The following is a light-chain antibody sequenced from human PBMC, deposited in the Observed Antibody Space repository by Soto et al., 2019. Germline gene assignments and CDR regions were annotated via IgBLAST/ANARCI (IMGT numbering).Light chain of an antibody. V-gene: IGKV1-9*01. CDR1: QGISSY. CDR3: QQLNSYPLT. Sequence: IQLTQSPSSLSASVGDRVTITCRASQGISSYLAWYQQKPGKAPKLLIYAASTLQSGVPSRFSGSGSGTDFTLTISSQQPEDFATYYCQQLNSYPLTFGQGTRLDIK. CDR2: AAS. J-gene: IGKJ5*01.